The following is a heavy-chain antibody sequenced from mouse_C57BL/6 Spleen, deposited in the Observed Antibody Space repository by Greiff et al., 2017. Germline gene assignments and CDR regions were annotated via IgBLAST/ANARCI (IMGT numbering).Heavy chain of an antibody. CDR1: GYTFTSYW. V-gene: IGHV1-7*01. D-gene: IGHD5-1*01. CDR2: INPSSGYT. CDR3: ARSESTYYFDY. Sequence: QVQLQQSGAELAKPGASVKLSCKASGYTFTSYWMHWVKQRPGQGLEWIGYINPSSGYTKYNQKFKVKATLTADKSSSTAYMQLSSLTYEDSAVYYCARSESTYYFDYWGQGTTLTVSS. J-gene: IGHJ2*01.